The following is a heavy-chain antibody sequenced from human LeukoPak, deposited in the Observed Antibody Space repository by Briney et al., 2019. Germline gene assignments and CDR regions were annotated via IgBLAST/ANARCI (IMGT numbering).Heavy chain of an antibody. CDR1: GGSFSGYY. D-gene: IGHD2-2*01. CDR2: IYYSGST. V-gene: IGHV4-34*01. J-gene: IGHJ4*02. CDR3: ARRYCSSTSCYFSEYYFDY. Sequence: PSETLSLTCAVYGGSFSGYYWSWIRQPPGKGLEWIGSIYYSGSTYYNPSLKSRVTISVDTSKNQFSLKLSSVTAADTAVYYCARRYCSSTSCYFSEYYFDYWGQGTLVTVSS.